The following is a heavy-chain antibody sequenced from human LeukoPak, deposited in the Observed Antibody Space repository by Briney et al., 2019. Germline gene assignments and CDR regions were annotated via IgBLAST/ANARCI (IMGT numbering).Heavy chain of an antibody. J-gene: IGHJ4*02. CDR1: GFTSSSYN. V-gene: IGHV3-48*01. D-gene: IGHD5-12*01. CDR3: ARDKPVATLGNYFDY. CDR2: ISSSSSTI. Sequence: GGSLRLSCAASGFTSSSYNMNWVRQAPGKGLEWVSHISSSSSTIYYADSVKGRFTISRDNAKNSLYLQMNSLRAEDTAVYCCARDKPVATLGNYFDYWGQGTLVTVSS.